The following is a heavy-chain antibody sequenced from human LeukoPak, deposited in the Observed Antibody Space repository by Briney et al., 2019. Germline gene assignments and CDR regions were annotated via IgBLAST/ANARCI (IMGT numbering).Heavy chain of an antibody. CDR3: ARYGSGTRPIY. V-gene: IGHV4-30-4*01. J-gene: IGHJ4*02. CDR1: GGSSSSGDYY. Sequence: SETLSLTCTVSGGSSSSGDYYWSWIRQPPGKGLEWIGYIYYSGSTYYNPSLKSRVTISVDTSKNQFSLKLSSVTAADTAVYYCARYGSGTRPIYWGQGTLVTVSS. D-gene: IGHD3-10*01. CDR2: IYYSGST.